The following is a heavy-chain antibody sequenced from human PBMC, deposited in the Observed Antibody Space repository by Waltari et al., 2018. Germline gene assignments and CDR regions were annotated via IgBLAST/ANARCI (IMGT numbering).Heavy chain of an antibody. V-gene: IGHV3-23*01. CDR2: ISARGGTT. CDR3: GRGSSGWYQIDL. Sequence: VQLLESGGGLVQPGGSLRLSCAASGFTFSTYAMSWLRQAPGKGLEWVSGISARGGTTYYADSVKGRFTISRDNSKNTLVLQMNSLRAEDTAVYYCGRGSSGWYQIDLWGQGTLVTVSS. D-gene: IGHD6-19*01. J-gene: IGHJ5*02. CDR1: GFTFSTYA.